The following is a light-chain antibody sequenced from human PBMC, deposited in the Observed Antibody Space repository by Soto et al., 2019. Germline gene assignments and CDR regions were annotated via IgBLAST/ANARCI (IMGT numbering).Light chain of an antibody. CDR3: TSWTSTSTYV. CDR2: DVF. Sequence: QSVLTQDASVSGSPGQSITISCTGTSRDVGGFNYVSWYQQHPGKAPKLMIYDVFTRPSGVSNRFSGSKSGNTASLTISALRAEDEADYYCTSWTSTSTYVFGSGTKVTVL. V-gene: IGLV2-14*03. CDR1: SRDVGGFNY. J-gene: IGLJ1*01.